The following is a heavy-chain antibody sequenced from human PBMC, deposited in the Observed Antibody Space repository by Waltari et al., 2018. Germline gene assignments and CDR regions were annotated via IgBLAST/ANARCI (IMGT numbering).Heavy chain of an antibody. CDR2: ISYSGAT. CDR1: GGSITTSRHY. D-gene: IGHD3-16*01. Sequence: QLHLQESGPGLVKPSETLSLTCSVSGGSITTSRHYWDWIRQPPGKGLEWTGTISYSGATYYNQSIRSRVTISLDTAKNEFSLKVNSVTAGDTAVYYCATYVGASVGTAAFDVWGQGTMVTVSS. V-gene: IGHV4-39*01. CDR3: ATYVGASVGTAAFDV. J-gene: IGHJ3*01.